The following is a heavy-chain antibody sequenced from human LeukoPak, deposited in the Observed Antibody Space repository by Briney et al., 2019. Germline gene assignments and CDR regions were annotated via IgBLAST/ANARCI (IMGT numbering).Heavy chain of an antibody. CDR1: TFTFSSYG. J-gene: IGHJ4*02. D-gene: IGHD3-10*01. V-gene: IGHV3-33*01. CDR3: ARDRGSGIYEGYYFDY. Sequence: QPGRSLRLSCAASTFTFSSYGMHWVRQAPGKGLEWVAFIWFDGTNRYYADSVKGRFTISRDNSKTTLYLQINSRRAEDTAVYYCARDRGSGIYEGYYFDYLGQGTLVTGSS. CDR2: IWFDGTNR.